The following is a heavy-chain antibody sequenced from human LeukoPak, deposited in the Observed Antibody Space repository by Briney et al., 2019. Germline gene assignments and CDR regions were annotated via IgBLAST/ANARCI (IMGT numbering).Heavy chain of an antibody. CDR1: GFTFSSYG. CDR3: AKNWNYRLTSYYMDV. V-gene: IGHV3-30*02. J-gene: IGHJ6*03. CDR2: IRYDGSNK. D-gene: IGHD1-7*01. Sequence: PGGSLRLSCAASGFTFSSYGMHWVRQAPGKGLEWVAFIRYDGSNKYYADSVKGRFTISRDNSKNTLYLQMNSLRAEDTAVYYCAKNWNYRLTSYYMDVWGKGTTVTVSS.